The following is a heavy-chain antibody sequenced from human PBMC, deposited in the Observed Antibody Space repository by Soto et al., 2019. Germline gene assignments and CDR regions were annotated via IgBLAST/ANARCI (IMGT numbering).Heavy chain of an antibody. V-gene: IGHV4-31*03. J-gene: IGHJ5*02. Sequence: PSETLSLTCTVSGGSISSGGYYWSWIRQHPGKGLEWIGYIYYSGSTYYNPSLKSRVTISVDTSKNQFSLKLSSVTAADTAVYYCARGVQGFGYDPISVWFDPWGQGTLVTVSS. D-gene: IGHD5-12*01. CDR1: GGSISSGGYY. CDR2: IYYSGST. CDR3: ARGVQGFGYDPISVWFDP.